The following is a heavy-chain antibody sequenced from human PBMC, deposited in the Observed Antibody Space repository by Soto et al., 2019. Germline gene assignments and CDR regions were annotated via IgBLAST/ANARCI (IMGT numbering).Heavy chain of an antibody. CDR1: GFTFSSYG. Sequence: GGSLRLSCAASGFTFSSYGMHWVRQSPGEGLEWVAVIWYDGSNKYYADSVKGRFTISRDNSKNTLYLQMNSLRAEDTAVYYCARSSSKKIAAAGLFDYWGQGTLVTVSS. CDR3: ARSSSKKIAAAGLFDY. V-gene: IGHV3-33*01. D-gene: IGHD6-13*01. J-gene: IGHJ4*02. CDR2: IWYDGSNK.